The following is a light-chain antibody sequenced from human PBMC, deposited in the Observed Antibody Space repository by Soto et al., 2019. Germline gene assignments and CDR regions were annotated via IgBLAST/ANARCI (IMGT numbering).Light chain of an antibody. CDR1: QSVSNS. CDR2: RAS. J-gene: IGKJ5*01. V-gene: IGKV3-15*01. Sequence: EIVLTQSPATLSLSPGERATLSCRASQSVSNSLAWFQQKHGQAPRLLIYRASTRDTGISGRFSGSGSGTEFTLPLTRLQSEDFYVYYCQQYNEWPITFGQGTRLEIK. CDR3: QQYNEWPIT.